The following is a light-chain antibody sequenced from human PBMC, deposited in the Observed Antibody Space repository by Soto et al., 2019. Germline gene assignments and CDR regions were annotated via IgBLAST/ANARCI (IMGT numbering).Light chain of an antibody. CDR2: WAS. CDR3: YQYFSTPLT. V-gene: IGKV4-1*01. CDR1: QSRLYSSNNKNH. Sequence: DIVQTQSPDAMAVSLAESANITCKSTQSRLYSSNNKNHLAWYQQKPGQPPKVVIYWASTRESGVPDRFSGSGSGTDFTLTISSLQAEDVAVYYCYQYFSTPLTFGGGTKVDIK. J-gene: IGKJ4*01.